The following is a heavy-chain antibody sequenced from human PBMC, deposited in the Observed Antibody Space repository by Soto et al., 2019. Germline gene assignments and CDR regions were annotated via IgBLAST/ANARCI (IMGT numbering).Heavy chain of an antibody. CDR3: ARVGYYYDSSGYYLSFDY. Sequence: ASVKVSCKASGYTFTSYDINRVRQATGQGLEWMGWMNPNSGNTGYAQKFQGRVTMTRNTSISTAYMELSSLRSEDTAVYYCARVGYYYDSSGYYLSFDYWGQGTLVTVSS. CDR2: MNPNSGNT. J-gene: IGHJ4*02. V-gene: IGHV1-8*01. D-gene: IGHD3-22*01. CDR1: GYTFTSYD.